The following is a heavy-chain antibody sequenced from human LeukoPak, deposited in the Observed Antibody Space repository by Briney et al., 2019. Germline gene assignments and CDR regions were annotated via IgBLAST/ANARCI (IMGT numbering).Heavy chain of an antibody. D-gene: IGHD7-27*01. V-gene: IGHV3-30*18. J-gene: IGHJ4*02. Sequence: LEWVAVISYDGSNKYYADSVKGRFTISRDNSKNTLYLQMNSLRAEDTAVYYCAKSWVFDYWGQGTLVTVSS. CDR2: ISYDGSNK. CDR3: AKSWVFDY.